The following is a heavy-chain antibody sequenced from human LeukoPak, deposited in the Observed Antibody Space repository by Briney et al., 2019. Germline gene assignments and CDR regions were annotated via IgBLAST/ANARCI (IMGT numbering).Heavy chain of an antibody. CDR3: ASDSVLRFLEWFPCMDV. CDR2: IWYDGSIK. D-gene: IGHD3-3*01. J-gene: IGHJ6*02. V-gene: IGHV3-33*01. Sequence: GGSLRLSCAASGFTFSSYGMYWVRQAPGKGLEWVAVIWYDGSIKYYADSVKGRFTISRDNSKNTLYLQMNSLRAEDTAVYYCASDSVLRFLEWFPCMDVWGQGTTVTVSS. CDR1: GFTFSSYG.